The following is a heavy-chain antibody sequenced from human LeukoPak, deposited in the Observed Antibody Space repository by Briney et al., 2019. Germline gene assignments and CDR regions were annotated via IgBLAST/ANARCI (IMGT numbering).Heavy chain of an antibody. CDR2: INHSGST. D-gene: IGHD2-21*01. J-gene: IGHJ3*02. CDR1: GGSFSGYY. Sequence: SETLSLTCAVYGGSFSGYYWSWIRQPPGKGLEWIGEINHSGSTNYNPSLKSRVTISVDTSKNQFSLKLSSVTAADTAVYYCARHYYGGMVGAFDIWGQGTMVTVSS. V-gene: IGHV4-34*01. CDR3: ARHYYGGMVGAFDI.